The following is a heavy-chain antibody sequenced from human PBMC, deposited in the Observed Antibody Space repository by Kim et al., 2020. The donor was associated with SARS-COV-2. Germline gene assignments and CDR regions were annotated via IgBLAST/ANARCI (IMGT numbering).Heavy chain of an antibody. CDR3: ARSLYCSSTSCFYGMDV. Sequence: GGSLRLSCAASGFTFSTYEMNWVRQAPGKGLEWISYISTSGSTIYYADSVKGRFTISRDNAKSSLSLQMNSLRAEDTAVYYCARSLYCSSTSCFYGMDVWGQGTTVTVFS. J-gene: IGHJ6*02. V-gene: IGHV3-48*03. D-gene: IGHD2-2*01. CDR2: ISTSGSTI. CDR1: GFTFSTYE.